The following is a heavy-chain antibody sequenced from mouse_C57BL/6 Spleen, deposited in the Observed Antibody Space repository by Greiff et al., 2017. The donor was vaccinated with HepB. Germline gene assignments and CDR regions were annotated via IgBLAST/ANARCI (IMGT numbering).Heavy chain of an antibody. CDR3: ARWKSGNYGYFDV. CDR2: ISSGSSTI. V-gene: IGHV5-17*01. CDR1: GFTFSDYG. D-gene: IGHD1-3*01. J-gene: IGHJ1*03. Sequence: EVQLVESGGGLVKPGGSLKLSCAASGFTFSDYGMHWVRQAPEKGLEWVAYISSGSSTIYYADTVKGRFTISRDNAKNTLFLQMTSLRSEDTAMYYCARWKSGNYGYFDVWGTGTTVTVSS.